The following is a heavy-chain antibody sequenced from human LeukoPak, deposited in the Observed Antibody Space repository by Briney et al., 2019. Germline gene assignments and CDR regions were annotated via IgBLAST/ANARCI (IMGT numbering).Heavy chain of an antibody. J-gene: IGHJ3*02. CDR2: ISGSGTTK. CDR3: ARGSEDSDAFDI. D-gene: IGHD2-15*01. CDR1: GFTFSRFT. V-gene: IGHV3-48*04. Sequence: PGGSLRLSCAASGFTFSRFTMNWVRQAPGKGLEWVSYISGSGTTKYYADSVRGRFTISRDNAKNSLYLQMNSLRAEDTAVYYCARGSEDSDAFDIWGQGTMVTVSS.